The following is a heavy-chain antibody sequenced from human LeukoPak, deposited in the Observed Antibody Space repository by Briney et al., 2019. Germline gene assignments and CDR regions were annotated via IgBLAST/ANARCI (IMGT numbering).Heavy chain of an antibody. V-gene: IGHV3-33*06. CDR2: IWCDGSNK. Sequence: PGRSLRLSCAASGFTFSSYGMHWVRQAPGKGLEWVAVIWCDGSNKYYADSVKGRFTISRDNSKNTLYLQMNSLRAEDTAVYYCAKDRGSSGWYDYWGQGTLVTVSS. D-gene: IGHD6-19*01. CDR1: GFTFSSYG. J-gene: IGHJ4*02. CDR3: AKDRGSSGWYDY.